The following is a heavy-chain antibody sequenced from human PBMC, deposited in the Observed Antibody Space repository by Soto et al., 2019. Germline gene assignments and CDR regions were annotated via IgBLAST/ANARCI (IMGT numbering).Heavy chain of an antibody. J-gene: IGHJ5*02. D-gene: IGHD5-12*01. V-gene: IGHV3-23*01. CDR3: AKGEMATIRNSFDP. Sequence: GGSLSLSGVTSACSLTSCSMSWVRQTPGKGLEWVSALSRSGGATYYADSVKGRFTISRDTSTNTLYLQMSNLRAEDTAIYYCAKGEMATIRNSFDPWGQGPLVPVSS. CDR2: LSRSGGAT. CDR1: ACSLTSCS.